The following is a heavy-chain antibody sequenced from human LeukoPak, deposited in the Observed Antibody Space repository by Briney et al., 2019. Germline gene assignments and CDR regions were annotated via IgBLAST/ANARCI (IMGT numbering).Heavy chain of an antibody. V-gene: IGHV3-7*01. CDR3: ARELTTQTKASCSGGNCLGYFDY. J-gene: IGHJ4*02. D-gene: IGHD2-15*01. CDR2: IKQGGSEK. Sequence: GGSLRLSCAASGFTFNTYRMTWVRRAPGKGREWVANIKQGGSEKYYVDSVRGGFTIYRDNAKNSLYLQMDSLRAEDTAVYYCARELTTQTKASCSGGNCLGYFDYCGQGTLVTVSS. CDR1: GFTFNTYR.